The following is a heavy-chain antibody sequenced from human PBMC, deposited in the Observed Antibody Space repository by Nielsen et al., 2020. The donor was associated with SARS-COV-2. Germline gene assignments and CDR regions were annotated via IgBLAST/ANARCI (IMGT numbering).Heavy chain of an antibody. CDR2: IKQDGSEK. V-gene: IGHV3-7*03. J-gene: IGHJ4*02. CDR3: ARGRDRSSHFDY. D-gene: IGHD3-22*01. Sequence: GGSLRLSCAASGFTFSSYWMSWVRQAPGKGLEWVANIKQDGSEKYYVDSVKGRFTISRDNSANRLYLQINSLRAEDTAVYYCARGRDRSSHFDYWGQGTLVTVSS. CDR1: GFTFSSYW.